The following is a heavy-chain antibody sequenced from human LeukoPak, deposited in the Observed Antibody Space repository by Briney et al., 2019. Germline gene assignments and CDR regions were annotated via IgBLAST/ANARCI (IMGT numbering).Heavy chain of an antibody. Sequence: GESLKISCKGSGYSFTSYWIGWVRQMPGKGLEWMGIIYPGDSDTRYSPSFQGQVTISADKSISTAYLQWSSLKASDTAMYYCARVTSGSGSYFHYYYYGMGVWGQGTTVTVSS. CDR2: IYPGDSDT. J-gene: IGHJ6*02. D-gene: IGHD3-10*01. V-gene: IGHV5-51*01. CDR1: GYSFTSYW. CDR3: ARVTSGSGSYFHYYYYGMGV.